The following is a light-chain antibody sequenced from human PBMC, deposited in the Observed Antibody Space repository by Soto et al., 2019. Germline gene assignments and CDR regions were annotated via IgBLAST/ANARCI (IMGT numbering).Light chain of an antibody. CDR2: GAS. Sequence: EIVLTQSPGTLCLSPGGRATLSCRASQSVSNNYLAWYQQKPGQAPRLLIYGASNSATGIPDRFSGSGSGTDFTLTISRLEPEDFAVYYCQQYGSSGTFGQGTKVDIK. CDR3: QQYGSSGT. J-gene: IGKJ1*01. CDR1: QSVSNNY. V-gene: IGKV3-20*01.